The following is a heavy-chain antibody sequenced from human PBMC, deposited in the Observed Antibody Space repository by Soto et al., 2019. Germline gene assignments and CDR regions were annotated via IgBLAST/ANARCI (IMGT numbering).Heavy chain of an antibody. CDR3: AVAYGSGSYNWFDP. CDR2: INPNSGGT. J-gene: IGHJ5*02. V-gene: IGHV1-2*04. Sequence: ASVKVSCKASGYTFTGYYMHWVRQAPGQGLEWMGWINPNSGGTNYAQKFQGWVTMTRDASISTAYMELSRLRSDDTAVYYCAVAYGSGSYNWFDPWGQGTLVTSPQ. CDR1: GYTFTGYY. D-gene: IGHD3-10*01.